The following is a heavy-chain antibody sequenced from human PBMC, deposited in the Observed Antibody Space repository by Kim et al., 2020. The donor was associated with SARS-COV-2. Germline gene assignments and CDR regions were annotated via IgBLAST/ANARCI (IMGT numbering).Heavy chain of an antibody. V-gene: IGHV4-59*13. D-gene: IGHD3-3*01. CDR1: GGSISSYY. CDR2: IYYSGST. Sequence: SETLSLTCTVSGGSISSYYWSWIRQPPGKGLEWIGYIYYSGSTNYNPSLKSRVTISVDTSKNQFSLKLSSVTAADTAVYYCASSTIFGVVTPTGAFDIWGQGTMVTVSS. CDR3: ASSTIFGVVTPTGAFDI. J-gene: IGHJ3*02.